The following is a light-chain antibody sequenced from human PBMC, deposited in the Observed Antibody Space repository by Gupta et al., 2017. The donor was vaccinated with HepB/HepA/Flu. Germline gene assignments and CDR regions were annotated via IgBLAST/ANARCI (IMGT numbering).Light chain of an antibody. V-gene: IGKV1-9*01. J-gene: IGKJ4*01. CDR3: QQLNSYPLT. CDR2: AAS. CDR1: QDLRSY. Sequence: PLSQSPSFLSASGGDRVTITCWASQDLRSYLAWYQQRPGKAPNLLIYAASTLQSGVPSRFSGSESGTEFTLTISSLQPEDFATYYCQQLNSYPLTFGGGTKVEIK.